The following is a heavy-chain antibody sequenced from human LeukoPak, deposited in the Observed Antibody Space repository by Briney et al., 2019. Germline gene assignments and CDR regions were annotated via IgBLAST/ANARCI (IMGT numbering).Heavy chain of an antibody. CDR1: GYNLTELS. D-gene: IGHD6-19*01. CDR2: FDPEDGET. Sequence: GASVKVSCKVSGYNLTELSMHWVRQAPGKGLEWMGGFDPEDGETIYAQKFQGRVTMTEDTSTDTVYMELSSLRSEDMAVYYCATLIAVAGTSWFDPWGQGTLVTVSS. CDR3: ATLIAVAGTSWFDP. J-gene: IGHJ5*02. V-gene: IGHV1-24*01.